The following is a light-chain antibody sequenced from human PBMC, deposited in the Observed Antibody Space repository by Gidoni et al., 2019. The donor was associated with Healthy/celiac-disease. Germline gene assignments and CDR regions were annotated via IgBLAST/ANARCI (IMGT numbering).Light chain of an antibody. CDR2: GAS. CDR1: QSVSSSY. J-gene: IGKJ2*01. Sequence: VLTQSPGTLSLSPGERATLSCRASQSVSSSYLAWYQQKPGQAPRLLIYGASSRATGIPDRCRGSGSGTDFTLTISRLEPEDFAVYYCQQYGSSPPYTFXQXTKLEIK. CDR3: QQYGSSPPYT. V-gene: IGKV3-20*01.